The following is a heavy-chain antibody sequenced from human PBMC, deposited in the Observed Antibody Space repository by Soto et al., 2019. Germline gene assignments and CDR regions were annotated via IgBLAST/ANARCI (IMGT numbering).Heavy chain of an antibody. J-gene: IGHJ3*02. V-gene: IGHV4-34*01. CDR2: INHSGST. CDR3: ARPDADAFDI. Sequence: QVQLQQWGAGLLKPSETLSLTCAVYGGSFSGYYWSWIRQPPGKGLEWIGEINHSGSTNYNPSLKSRVTISVDTSKNQFFLKLSSVTAADTAVYYCARPDADAFDIWGQGTMVTVSS. CDR1: GGSFSGYY.